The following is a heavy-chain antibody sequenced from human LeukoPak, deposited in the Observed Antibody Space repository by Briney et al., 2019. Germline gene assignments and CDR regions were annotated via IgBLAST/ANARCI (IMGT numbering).Heavy chain of an antibody. D-gene: IGHD6-19*01. Sequence: SETLSLTCSVSGGSISNGTFSWGWIRQPPGKGLEWIGSLYNSGSTYYNPSLKSRVTISVDTSEIHFSLRLTSVTAADTAVYYCARNPMDSSGWYTYFDYWGQGTLVTVSS. V-gene: IGHV4-39*02. CDR2: LYNSGST. J-gene: IGHJ4*02. CDR3: ARNPMDSSGWYTYFDY. CDR1: GGSISNGTFS.